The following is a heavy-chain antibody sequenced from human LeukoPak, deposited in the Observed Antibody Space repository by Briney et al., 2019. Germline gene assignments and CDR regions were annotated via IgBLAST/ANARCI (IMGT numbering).Heavy chain of an antibody. CDR3: ARAHGAHQGDPGAFDI. J-gene: IGHJ3*02. D-gene: IGHD2-21*02. CDR1: GFTFSSYA. V-gene: IGHV3-23*01. CDR2: ISGSGGST. Sequence: PGGSLRLSCAASGFTFSSYAMSWVRQAPVKALEWVSAISGSGGSTYYADSVKGRFTISRDNSRNTLYLQMNSLRAKDTAVYYCARAHGAHQGDPGAFDIWGQGTMVTVSS.